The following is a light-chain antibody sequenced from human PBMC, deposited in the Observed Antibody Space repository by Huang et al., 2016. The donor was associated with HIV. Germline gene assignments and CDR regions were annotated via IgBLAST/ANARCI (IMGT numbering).Light chain of an antibody. CDR1: QSCNSN. Sequence: EIVMTQSPATLSVSPGERATLSCRASQSCNSNLAWCQQKPGQAPRHRIYDASHRATGIPARFIGSGSGTEFTLTITSLQSEDFAVYYCQQYNNWQTFGPGTKVDIK. CDR2: DAS. CDR3: QQYNNWQT. J-gene: IGKJ3*01. V-gene: IGKV3-15*01.